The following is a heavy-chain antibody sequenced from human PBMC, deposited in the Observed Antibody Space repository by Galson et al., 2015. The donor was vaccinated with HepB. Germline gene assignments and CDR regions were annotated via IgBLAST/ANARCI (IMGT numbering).Heavy chain of an antibody. CDR1: GFTFTTFS. V-gene: IGHV3-48*01. J-gene: IGHJ4*02. Sequence: SLRLSCAASGFTFTTFSMNWVRQAPGKGLEWISYITPSSNGILYADSVRGRFTVSRDNAKNSVYLQMNSLRVEDTAVYFCFTNSWEQVGYWSQGSLVTVSS. D-gene: IGHD1-26*01. CDR2: ITPSSNGI. CDR3: FTNSWEQVGY.